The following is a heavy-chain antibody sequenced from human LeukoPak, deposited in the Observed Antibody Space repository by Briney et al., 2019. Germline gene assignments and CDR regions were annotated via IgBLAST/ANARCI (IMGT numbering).Heavy chain of an antibody. D-gene: IGHD1-26*01. CDR2: ILNDGSNK. V-gene: IGHV3-30*18. CDR1: GFTFSTYG. CDR3: AKDGGGTDFDY. J-gene: IGHJ4*02. Sequence: GRSLRLSCAASGFTFSTYGMHWVRQAPGKGLGWVAFILNDGSNKYYADSVKGRFTISRDNSKNTLYLQMNSLRAEDTAVYYCAKDGGGTDFDYWGQGTLVTVSS.